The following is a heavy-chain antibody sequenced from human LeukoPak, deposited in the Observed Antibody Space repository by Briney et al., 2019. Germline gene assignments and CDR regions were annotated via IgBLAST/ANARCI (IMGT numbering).Heavy chain of an antibody. D-gene: IGHD1-26*01. V-gene: IGHV4-39*07. CDR2: MSYSGTT. CDR3: ATTTIRLGY. J-gene: IGHJ4*02. Sequence: SETLSLTCTVSGGSISSISYYWGWIRQPPGKGLEWIGSMSYSGTTYYNPSLKSRVTISVDTSKNKFSLRLSSVTAADTAVYYCATTTIRLGYWGQGTLVTVSS. CDR1: GGSISSISYY.